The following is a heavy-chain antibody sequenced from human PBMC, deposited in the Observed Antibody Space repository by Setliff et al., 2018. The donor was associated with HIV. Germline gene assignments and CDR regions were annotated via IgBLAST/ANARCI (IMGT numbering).Heavy chain of an antibody. D-gene: IGHD3-22*01. CDR2: IYYSGST. J-gene: IGHJ3*02. CDR3: ATARLIGQAFDI. V-gene: IGHV4-59*08. Sequence: PSETLSLTCTVSGGSISSHYWTWIRRPPGKGLEWIGYIYYSGSTNYNPSLKSRVTISVDTSKNQFSLKLSSVTAADTAVYYCATARLIGQAFDIWGQGTMVTVSS. CDR1: GGSISSHY.